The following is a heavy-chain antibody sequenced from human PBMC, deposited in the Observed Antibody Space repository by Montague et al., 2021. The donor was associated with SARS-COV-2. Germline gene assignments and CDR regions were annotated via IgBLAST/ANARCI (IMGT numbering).Heavy chain of an antibody. D-gene: IGHD6-19*01. CDR2: IYYSGST. Sequence: SETLSLTCTVSGGSIISSSYYWGWLRQPPGKGLEWIGCIYYSGSTYYNPSLKSRVTISVDTSKNQFSLKLSSVTAADTAVYYCARQENSSGWFKPDAFDIWGQGTMVTVSS. CDR1: GGSIISSSYY. J-gene: IGHJ3*02. V-gene: IGHV4-39*01. CDR3: ARQENSSGWFKPDAFDI.